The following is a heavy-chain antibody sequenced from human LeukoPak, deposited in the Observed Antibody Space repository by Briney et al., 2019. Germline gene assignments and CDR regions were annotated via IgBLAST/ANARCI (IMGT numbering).Heavy chain of an antibody. CDR2: INPNSGGT. J-gene: IGHJ4*02. V-gene: IGHV1-2*02. CDR3: ARVLCCGSSPDY. CDR1: GYTFTGYY. Sequence: ASVKVSCKASGYTFTGYYMHWVRQAPGQGREWMGWINPNSGGTNYAQKFQGRVTMTRDTSISTAYMELSRLRSDDTAVYYRARVLCCGSSPDYWGQGTLVTVSS. D-gene: IGHD6-6*01.